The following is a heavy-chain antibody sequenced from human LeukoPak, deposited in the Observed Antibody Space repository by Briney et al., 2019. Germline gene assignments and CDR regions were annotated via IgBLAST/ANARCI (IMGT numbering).Heavy chain of an antibody. CDR3: ARGLAARPRWFDP. V-gene: IGHV1-69*13. CDR2: IIPIFGTA. Sequence: SVKVSCKASGGTFSSYAISWVRQTPGQGLEWMGGIIPIFGTANYAQKFQGRVTITADESTSTAYMELSSLRSEDTAVYYCARGLAARPRWFDPWGQGTLVTVSS. J-gene: IGHJ5*02. CDR1: GGTFSSYA. D-gene: IGHD6-6*01.